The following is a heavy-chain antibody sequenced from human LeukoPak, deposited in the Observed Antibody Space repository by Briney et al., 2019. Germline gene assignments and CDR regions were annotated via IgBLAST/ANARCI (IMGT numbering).Heavy chain of an antibody. J-gene: IGHJ3*02. D-gene: IGHD3-10*01. CDR2: IYYSGLT. Sequence: PSDTLSLTCTVSGGSFSSGTYYWSWIRQPRGEGLEWIGYIYYSGLTNYNPSLKSRVTISVDTSKNQFSLKLSSVTAADTAVYYWARVEWFGELSPFDIWGQGTMVTVSS. CDR3: ARVEWFGELSPFDI. CDR1: GGSFSSGTYY. V-gene: IGHV4-61*01.